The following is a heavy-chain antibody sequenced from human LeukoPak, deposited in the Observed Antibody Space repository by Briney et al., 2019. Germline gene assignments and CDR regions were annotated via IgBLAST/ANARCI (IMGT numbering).Heavy chain of an antibody. J-gene: IGHJ4*02. CDR2: IYTSGST. D-gene: IGHD3-3*01. V-gene: IGHV4-4*07. CDR1: GDSISNYY. CDR3: ARRNTIFPPLDY. Sequence: SETLSLTCTVSGDSISNYYWSWIRQPAGKGLEWIGRIYTSGSTNYNPSLKSRVTMSVDTSKNQFSLKLSSVTAADTAVYYCARRNTIFPPLDYWGQGTLVTVSS.